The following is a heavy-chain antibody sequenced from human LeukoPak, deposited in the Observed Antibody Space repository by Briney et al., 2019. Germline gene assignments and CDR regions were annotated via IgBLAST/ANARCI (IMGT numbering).Heavy chain of an antibody. D-gene: IGHD2-21*01. J-gene: IGHJ4*02. CDR3: AKEVGIGYFDY. Sequence: PGGSLRLSCAASGFTFSTSSMNWVRQAPGKGLEWVSSISSRSNYIYYADSVKGRFTISRDNAKTSLYLQMNSLRAEDTAVYYCAKEVGIGYFDYWGQGTLVTVSS. CDR2: ISSRSNYI. CDR1: GFTFSTSS. V-gene: IGHV3-21*01.